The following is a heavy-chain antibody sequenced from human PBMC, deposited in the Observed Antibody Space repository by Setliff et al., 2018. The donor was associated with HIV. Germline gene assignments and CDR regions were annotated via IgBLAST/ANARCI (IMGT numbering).Heavy chain of an antibody. CDR3: AIIYCGGDCYPPNDAFDI. V-gene: IGHV1-18*01. J-gene: IGHJ3*02. CDR2: ISVYNGNI. D-gene: IGHD2-21*02. CDR1: GYTFTSYG. Sequence: ASVKVSCKASGYTFTSYGISWVRQAPGQGLEWMGWISVYNGNINYAQNLQGRVTMTTDSSTSTAYMELRSLRSDDTAVYYCAIIYCGGDCYPPNDAFDIWGQGTMVTVSS.